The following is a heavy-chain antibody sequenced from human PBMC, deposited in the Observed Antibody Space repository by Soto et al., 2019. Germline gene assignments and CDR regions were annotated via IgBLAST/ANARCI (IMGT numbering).Heavy chain of an antibody. CDR3: ARLVAVAHYYDMDV. J-gene: IGHJ6*02. V-gene: IGHV1-3*01. CDR1: GYTFTSYA. CDR2: INAGNGNT. Sequence: ASVKVSCKASGYTFTSYAMHWVRQAPGQRLEWMGWINAGNGNTKYSQKFQGRVTITRDTSASTAYMELSSLRSEDTAVYYCARLVAVAHYYDMDVWGHGTTSTFS. D-gene: IGHD6-19*01.